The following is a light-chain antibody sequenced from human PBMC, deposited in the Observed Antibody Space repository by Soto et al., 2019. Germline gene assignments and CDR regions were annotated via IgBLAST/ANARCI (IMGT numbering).Light chain of an antibody. CDR3: SSYTSSSTTYV. CDR1: SSDVGGYNY. J-gene: IGLJ1*01. V-gene: IGLV2-14*01. Sequence: QSVLTQPASVSGSPGQSISISCTGTSSDVGGYNYVSWYQQHPGQAPRLMIYEVTNRPSGVSNRFSGSKSGNTASLTISGLQAEDEADYYCSSYTSSSTTYVFGTGTKLTV. CDR2: EVT.